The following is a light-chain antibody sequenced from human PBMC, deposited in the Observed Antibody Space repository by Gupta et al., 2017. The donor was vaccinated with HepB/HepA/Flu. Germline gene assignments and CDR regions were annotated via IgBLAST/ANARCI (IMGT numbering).Light chain of an antibody. CDR3: QQSYSTPWT. CDR2: WAS. J-gene: IGKJ1*01. Sequence: IVMTQPPDSLTVSLGERATINCKSSQNLLYSSNSKNYLSWYQQKAGQPPKLLIYWASTRESGVPDRFSGSGSGTDFTLTISSLQAEDVAVYYCQQSYSTPWTFGQGTEVEIK. CDR1: QNLLYSSNSKNY. V-gene: IGKV4-1*01.